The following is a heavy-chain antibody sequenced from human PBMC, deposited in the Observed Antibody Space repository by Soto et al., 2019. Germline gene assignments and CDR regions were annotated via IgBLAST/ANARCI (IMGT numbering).Heavy chain of an antibody. D-gene: IGHD2-15*01. CDR1: GGSVNGGSYY. CDR2: VFYTGSA. J-gene: IGHJ5*02. Sequence: QVQLQESGPGLVKPSETLSLTCTVSGGSVNGGSYYWSWIRQPPGKGLDWIGYVFYTGSATYNLSLKSRATISVDTSKNQFSLRLNSVTAADTAVYYCARGKLPRRGYFDPWGQGTLVAVSS. V-gene: IGHV4-61*01. CDR3: ARGKLPRRGYFDP.